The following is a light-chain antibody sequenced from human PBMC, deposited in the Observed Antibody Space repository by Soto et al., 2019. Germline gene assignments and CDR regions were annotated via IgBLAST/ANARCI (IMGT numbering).Light chain of an antibody. CDR3: RQSYSTPWT. Sequence: DIQMTQSPSSLSASVGDRVTITCRASQSISTYLNWYQQKPGKAPNLLIFAASSLQSGVPSRFSGSGSGTDFTLTINSLQPEDFATYFCRQSYSTPWTFGQGTKVDIK. CDR2: AAS. CDR1: QSISTY. J-gene: IGKJ1*01. V-gene: IGKV1-39*01.